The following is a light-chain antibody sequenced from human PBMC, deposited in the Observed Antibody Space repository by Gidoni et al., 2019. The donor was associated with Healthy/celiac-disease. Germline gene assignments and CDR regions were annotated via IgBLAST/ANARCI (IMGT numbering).Light chain of an antibody. CDR2: EVS. V-gene: IGLV2-8*01. CDR3: SSYAGSNNFVV. Sequence: QSALTKPPSASGSPGQSVTISGTGTSSDVGGSNYVSWYQQHPGKAPKLMIYEVSKRPSGVPARFSGSKSGNTASLTVSGLQAEDEADYYCSSYAGSNNFVVFGGGTKLTVL. CDR1: SSDVGGSNY. J-gene: IGLJ2*01.